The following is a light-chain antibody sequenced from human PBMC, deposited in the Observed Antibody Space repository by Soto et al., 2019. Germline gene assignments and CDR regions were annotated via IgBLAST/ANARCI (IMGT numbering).Light chain of an antibody. CDR3: SSYAGNSNLV. Sequence: QSVLTQPPSASGSPGQSVTISCTGTSSDVGGYNYVSWYQQHPGTAHKLMIYEVNKRPSGVPDLFSGYTSDNTASLTVSGRQAEDDADYYCSSYAGNSNLVFGGGTQLTVL. CDR2: EVN. J-gene: IGLJ2*01. V-gene: IGLV2-8*01. CDR1: SSDVGGYNY.